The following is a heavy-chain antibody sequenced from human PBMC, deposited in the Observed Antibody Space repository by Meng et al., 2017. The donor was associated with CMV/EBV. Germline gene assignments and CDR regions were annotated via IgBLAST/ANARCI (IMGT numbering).Heavy chain of an antibody. J-gene: IGHJ6*02. CDR2: IYYSGST. CDR3: ARDGQTNDFWSGQYYYYYYGMDV. V-gene: IGHV4-39*07. D-gene: IGHD3-3*01. Sequence: GSLRLSCTVSGGSISSSSYYWGWIRQPPGKGLEWIGRIYYSGSTYYNPSLKSRVTISVDTPKNQFSLKLSSVTAADTAVYYCARDGQTNDFWSGQYYYYYYGMDVWGQGTTVTVSS. CDR1: GGSISSSSYY.